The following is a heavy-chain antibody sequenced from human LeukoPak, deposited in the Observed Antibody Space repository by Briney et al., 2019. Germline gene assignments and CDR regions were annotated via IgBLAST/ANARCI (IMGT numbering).Heavy chain of an antibody. V-gene: IGHV3-21*01. J-gene: IGHJ4*02. CDR3: AREGVFGVVTDY. Sequence: GGSLRLSCAASGFTFSSYSMNWVRQAQGKGLEWVASISSSSSYIYYADSVKGRFTISRDNAKNSLYLQMNSLRAEDTAVYYCAREGVFGVVTDYWGQGTLVTVSS. CDR1: GFTFSSYS. CDR2: ISSSSSYI. D-gene: IGHD3-3*01.